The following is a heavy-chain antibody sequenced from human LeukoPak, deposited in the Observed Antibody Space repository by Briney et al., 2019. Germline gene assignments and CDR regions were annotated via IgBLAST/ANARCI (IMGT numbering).Heavy chain of an antibody. J-gene: IGHJ5*02. CDR2: INHSGST. CDR1: GGSFSGYY. D-gene: IGHD4-11*01. Sequence: SETLSLTCAVYGGSFSGYYWSWICQRPRKGLGWIGEINHSGSTNYNPSLKSRVTISVDTSKNQFSLKLSSVTAADTAVYYCARAHDYSNYFWFDPWGQGTLVTVSS. V-gene: IGHV4-34*01. CDR3: ARAHDYSNYFWFDP.